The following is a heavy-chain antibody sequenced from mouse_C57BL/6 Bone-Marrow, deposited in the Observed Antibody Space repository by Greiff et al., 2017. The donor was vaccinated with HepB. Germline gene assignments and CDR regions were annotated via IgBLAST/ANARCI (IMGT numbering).Heavy chain of an antibody. D-gene: IGHD2-2*01. Sequence: VQLQQPGAELVKPGASVKLSCKASGYTFTSYWMHWVKQRPGQGLEWIGMIHPNSGSTNYNEKFKSKATLTVDKSSSTAYMQLSSLTSEDSAVYYCARSGTTMVTYYAMDYWGQGTSVTVSS. V-gene: IGHV1-64*01. J-gene: IGHJ4*01. CDR3: ARSGTTMVTYYAMDY. CDR1: GYTFTSYW. CDR2: IHPNSGST.